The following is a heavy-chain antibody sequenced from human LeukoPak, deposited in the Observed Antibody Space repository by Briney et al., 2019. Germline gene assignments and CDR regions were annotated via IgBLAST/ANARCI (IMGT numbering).Heavy chain of an antibody. V-gene: IGHV3-23*01. CDR3: AKDKGDYGYAFDI. CDR2: ISGSGGGT. J-gene: IGHJ3*02. CDR1: GSTFSSYA. D-gene: IGHD4-17*01. Sequence: PGGSLRLSCAASGSTFSSYAMSWVRQAPGKGLEWVSAISGSGGGTYYADSVKGRFTISRDNSKNTLYLQMNSLRAEDTAVYYCAKDKGDYGYAFDIWGQGTMVTVSS.